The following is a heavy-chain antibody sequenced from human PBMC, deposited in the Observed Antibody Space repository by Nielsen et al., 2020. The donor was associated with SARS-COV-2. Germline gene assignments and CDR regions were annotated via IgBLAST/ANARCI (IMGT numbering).Heavy chain of an antibody. D-gene: IGHD3-22*01. CDR2: VYHSGST. J-gene: IGHJ5*02. V-gene: IGHV4-30-2*01. Sequence: PGKGLEWIGYVYHSGSTYYNPSLKSRVTISEDRSKNQFSLTLSSVTAADTAVYYCARGFKEYYYDSSGYYTGNWFDPWGQGTLVTVSS. CDR3: ARGFKEYYYDSSGYYTGNWFDP.